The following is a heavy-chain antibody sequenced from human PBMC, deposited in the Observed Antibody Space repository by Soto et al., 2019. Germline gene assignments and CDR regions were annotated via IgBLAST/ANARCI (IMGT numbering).Heavy chain of an antibody. D-gene: IGHD2-2*01. Sequence: PSETLSLTCAVYGGSFIGYYWSWIRQPPGKGLEWIGEINHSGSTNYNPSLKSRVTISVDTSKNQFSLKLSSVTAADTAVYYCARVGTSHWFDYWGQGTLVTVSS. V-gene: IGHV4-34*01. CDR2: INHSGST. J-gene: IGHJ4*02. CDR1: GGSFIGYY. CDR3: ARVGTSHWFDY.